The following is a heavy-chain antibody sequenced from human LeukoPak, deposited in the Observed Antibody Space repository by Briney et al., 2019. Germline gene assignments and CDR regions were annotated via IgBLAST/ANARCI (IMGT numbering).Heavy chain of an antibody. D-gene: IGHD2-8*02. Sequence: PGGSLRLSCAASGFTFSDYCMHWVRQAPGKGLEWVAVISYDGSNKYYADSVKGRFTISRDNAKSSVYLEMNSLRVEDTAVYYCARDSTGWQANAYDVWGQGTMVTVSS. V-gene: IGHV3-30*03. CDR1: GFTFSDYC. CDR2: ISYDGSNK. J-gene: IGHJ3*01. CDR3: ARDSTGWQANAYDV.